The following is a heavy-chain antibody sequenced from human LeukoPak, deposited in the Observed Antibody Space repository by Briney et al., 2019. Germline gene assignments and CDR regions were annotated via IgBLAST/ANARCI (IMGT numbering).Heavy chain of an antibody. CDR3: ARGPPRSCSGGSCYSRYYYYYYMDV. CDR2: INPNSGGT. V-gene: IGHV1-2*02. J-gene: IGHJ6*03. D-gene: IGHD2-15*01. CDR1: GYTFTGYY. Sequence: GASVKVSCKASGYTFTGYYMHWVRQAPGQGLEWMGWINPNSGGTNYAQKFQGRVTMTRDTSISTAYMELSRLRSDDTAVYYCARGPPRSCSGGSCYSRYYYYYYMDVWGKGTTVTVSS.